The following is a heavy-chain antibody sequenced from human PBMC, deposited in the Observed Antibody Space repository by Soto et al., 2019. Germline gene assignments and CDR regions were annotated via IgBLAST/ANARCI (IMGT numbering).Heavy chain of an antibody. CDR3: ATSPYFSSTSCSTSYFDY. V-gene: IGHV6-1*01. Sequence: SQTIPLTCAISGDSVSSNSAAWNWIRQSPSRGLEWLGRTYYRSKWYNDYAVSVKSRITINPDTSKNQFSLRLNSVTPEDTAVYYRATSPYFSSTSCSTSYFDYWRKGTRVTV. CDR1: GDSVSSNSAA. CDR2: TYYRSKWYN. J-gene: IGHJ4*02. D-gene: IGHD2-2*01.